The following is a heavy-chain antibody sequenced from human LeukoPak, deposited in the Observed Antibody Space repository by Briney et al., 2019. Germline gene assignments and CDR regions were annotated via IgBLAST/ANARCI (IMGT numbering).Heavy chain of an antibody. J-gene: IGHJ4*02. CDR2: IIPILGIA. CDR1: GGTFSSYT. CDR3: ARGATMTTVMNFDY. V-gene: IGHV1-69*02. D-gene: IGHD4-11*01. Sequence: SVKVSCKASGGTFSSYTISWVRQAPGQGLEWMGRIIPILGIANYAQKFQGRVTITADKSTSTAYMELSSLRSEDTAAYYCARGATMTTVMNFDYWGQGTLVTVSS.